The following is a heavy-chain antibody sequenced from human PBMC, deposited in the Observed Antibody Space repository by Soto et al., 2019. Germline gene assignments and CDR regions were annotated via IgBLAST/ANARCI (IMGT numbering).Heavy chain of an antibody. CDR2: IYPGDSDT. Sequence: PGESLKISCKGSGYSFTSYWIGWVRQMPGKGLEWMGIIYPGDSDTRYSPSFQGQVTISADKSISTAYLQWSSLRASDTAMYYCAALVAATRMPLNSIDPPCQATLVTVSS. V-gene: IGHV5-51*01. J-gene: IGHJ5*02. CDR1: GYSFTSYW. D-gene: IGHD2-15*01. CDR3: AALVAATRMPLNSIDP.